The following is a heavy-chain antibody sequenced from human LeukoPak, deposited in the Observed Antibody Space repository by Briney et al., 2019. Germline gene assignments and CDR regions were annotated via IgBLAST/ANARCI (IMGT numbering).Heavy chain of an antibody. Sequence: ASVKVSCKASGYTFTSYGISWVRQAPGQGLEWMGWISAYNGNTNYAQKLQGRVTMTTDTSTSTAYMELRSLRSDDTAVYYCVRDLSDYVWGSYRYNYYFDYWGQGTLVTVSS. CDR2: ISAYNGNT. J-gene: IGHJ4*02. V-gene: IGHV1-18*01. CDR3: VRDLSDYVWGSYRYNYYFDY. D-gene: IGHD3-16*02. CDR1: GYTFTSYG.